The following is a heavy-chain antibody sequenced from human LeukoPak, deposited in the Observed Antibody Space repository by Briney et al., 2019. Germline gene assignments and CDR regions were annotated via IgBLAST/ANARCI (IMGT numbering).Heavy chain of an antibody. Sequence: GGSLRLSCAASGFTVSSNYMSWVRQAPGKGLEWVSVIYSGGSTYYADSVKGRFTISRDNSKNTLYLQMNSLRAEDTAVYYCARVLRWSPDAFDIWGQGTMVTVSS. CDR3: ARVLRWSPDAFDI. D-gene: IGHD4-23*01. CDR1: GFTVSSNY. J-gene: IGHJ3*02. V-gene: IGHV3-53*01. CDR2: IYSGGST.